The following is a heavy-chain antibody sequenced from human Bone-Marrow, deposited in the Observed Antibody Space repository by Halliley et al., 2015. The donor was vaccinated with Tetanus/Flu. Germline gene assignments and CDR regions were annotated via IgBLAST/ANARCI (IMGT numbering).Heavy chain of an antibody. CDR2: IGTAGDP. Sequence: SLRLSCASSGFSFNNYDMHWVRQATGKGLEWVSSIGTAGDPFYPASVKGRFTIPRENAKSSLYLQMNSLRAGDTAVYYCARDRKVRGVLGRNYYYGMDVWGQGTTVTVSS. J-gene: IGHJ6*02. D-gene: IGHD3-10*01. CDR3: ARDRKVRGVLGRNYYYGMDV. CDR1: GFSFNNYD. V-gene: IGHV3-13*05.